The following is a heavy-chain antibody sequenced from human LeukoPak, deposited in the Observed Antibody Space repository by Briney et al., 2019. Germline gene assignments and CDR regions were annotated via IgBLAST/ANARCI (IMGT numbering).Heavy chain of an antibody. CDR2: IIPIFGTA. Sequence: SVKVFCKASGGTFSSYAISWVRQAPGQGLEWMGGIIPIFGTANYAQKFQGRVTVTADESTSTAYMELSSLRSGDTAVYYCAVSASTYYFDYWGQGTLVTVSS. J-gene: IGHJ4*02. CDR3: AVSASTYYFDY. CDR1: GGTFSSYA. V-gene: IGHV1-69*13.